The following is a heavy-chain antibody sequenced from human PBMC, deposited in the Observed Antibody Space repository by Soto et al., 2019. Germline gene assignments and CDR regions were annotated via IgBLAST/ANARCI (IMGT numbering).Heavy chain of an antibody. CDR1: GGSLSGYY. CDR2: VKDGGHT. CDR3: ARGQEGVVATH. Sequence: QVQLQQWGAGLLKPSETLSLNCAVTGGSLSGYYWSWIRQPPGMGLEWIGEVKDGGHTNYSPSLRGRVTLSSDTSITQFALRLTSVTAADAGVYYCARGQEGVVATHWDQGSLVTVSS. D-gene: IGHD5-12*01. J-gene: IGHJ4*02. V-gene: IGHV4-34*01.